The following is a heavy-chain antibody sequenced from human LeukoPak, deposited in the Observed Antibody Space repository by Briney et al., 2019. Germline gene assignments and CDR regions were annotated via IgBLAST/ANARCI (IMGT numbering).Heavy chain of an antibody. CDR2: INSDGSTT. CDR1: GFTFSSYW. V-gene: IGHV3-74*01. D-gene: IGHD3-22*01. J-gene: IGHJ4*02. Sequence: GGSLRLSCAASGFTFSSYWMHWVRQAPGKGLVWVSRINSDGSTTSYADSVKGRFTISRDNAKNTVYLQMNSLGAEDTAVYYCARASGSGYSLFDYWGQGTLVTVSS. CDR3: ARASGSGYSLFDY.